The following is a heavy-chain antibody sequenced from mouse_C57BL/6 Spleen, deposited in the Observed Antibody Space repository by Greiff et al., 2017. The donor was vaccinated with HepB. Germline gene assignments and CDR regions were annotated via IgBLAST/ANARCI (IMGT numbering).Heavy chain of an antibody. CDR3: ARLDYSNYFYAMDY. D-gene: IGHD2-5*01. CDR1: GYTFTDYY. CDR2: INPNNGGT. Sequence: EVQLQQSGPELVKPGASVKISCKASGYTFTDYYMNWVKQSHGKSLEWIGDINPNNGGTSYNQKFKGKATLNVDKSSSTAYMELRSLTSEDSAVYYCARLDYSNYFYAMDYWGQGTSVTVSS. V-gene: IGHV1-26*01. J-gene: IGHJ4*01.